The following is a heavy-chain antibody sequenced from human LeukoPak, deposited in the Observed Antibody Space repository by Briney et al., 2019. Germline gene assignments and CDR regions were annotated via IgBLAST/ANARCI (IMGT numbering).Heavy chain of an antibody. J-gene: IGHJ6*02. CDR3: TSVLEYSSSSFYYGMDV. D-gene: IGHD6-6*01. CDR2: IYYTGST. V-gene: IGHV4-39*07. CDR1: GASISGGTYY. Sequence: PSETLSLTCSVSGASISGGTYYWGWIRQPPGTGLEWIGSIYYTGSTYDNPSLKSRVTISVDTSKNQFSLKLSSVTAADTAVYYCTSVLEYSSSSFYYGMDVWGQGTTVTVSS.